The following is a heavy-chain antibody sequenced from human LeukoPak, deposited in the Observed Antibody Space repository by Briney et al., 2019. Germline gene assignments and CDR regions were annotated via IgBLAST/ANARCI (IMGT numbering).Heavy chain of an antibody. CDR2: MYYSGST. CDR1: GGSISSGDYY. V-gene: IGHV4-30-4*01. Sequence: SQTLSLTCTVSGGSISSGDYYWSWIRQPPGKGLEWIAYMYYSGSTYYNPSLKSRVTMSADTSKNQLSLKLSSVTAADTAVYYCARPYYYDSRIDPWGQGIPVTVSS. J-gene: IGHJ5*02. CDR3: ARPYYYDSRIDP. D-gene: IGHD3-22*01.